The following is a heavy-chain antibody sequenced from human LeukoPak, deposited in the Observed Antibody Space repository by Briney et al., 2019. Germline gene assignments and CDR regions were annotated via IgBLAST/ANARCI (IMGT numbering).Heavy chain of an antibody. V-gene: IGHV4-39*01. CDR2: IYYSGST. Sequence: PSETLSLTCTVSGGSISSSSYYWGWIRQPPGKGLEWIGSIYYSGSTYYNPSLKSRVTISVDTSKNQFSLKLSSVTAADTAVYYCATRAAAAGTWDYWGQGTLVTVSS. J-gene: IGHJ4*02. CDR3: ATRAAAAGTWDY. CDR1: GGSISSSSYY. D-gene: IGHD6-13*01.